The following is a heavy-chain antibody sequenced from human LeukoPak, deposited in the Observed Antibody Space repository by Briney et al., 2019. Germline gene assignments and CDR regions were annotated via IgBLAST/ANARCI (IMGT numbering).Heavy chain of an antibody. V-gene: IGHV1-2*02. D-gene: IGHD5-18*01. Sequence: ASVKVSCKASGYTFTGYYMHWVRQAPGQGLEWMGWINPNSGGTNYAQKFQGRVTMTRDTSISTAYMALSRLRSDDTAVYYCAFGIQLWLRGARGAFDIWGQGTMVTVSS. CDR2: INPNSGGT. CDR3: AFGIQLWLRGARGAFDI. J-gene: IGHJ3*02. CDR1: GYTFTGYY.